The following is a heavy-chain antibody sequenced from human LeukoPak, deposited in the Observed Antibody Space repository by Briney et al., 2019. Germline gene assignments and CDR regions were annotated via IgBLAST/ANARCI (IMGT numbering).Heavy chain of an antibody. CDR2: IYYSGST. CDR1: GGSISSYY. J-gene: IGHJ4*02. CDR3: ARLTGYSSSWPD. V-gene: IGHV4-59*08. Sequence: SETLSLTCTVSGGSISSYYWSWLRQPPGKGLEWIGYIYYSGSTNYNPSLKSRVTISVDTSKNQFSLKLSSVTAADTAVYYCARLTGYSSSWPDWGQGTLVTVSS. D-gene: IGHD6-13*01.